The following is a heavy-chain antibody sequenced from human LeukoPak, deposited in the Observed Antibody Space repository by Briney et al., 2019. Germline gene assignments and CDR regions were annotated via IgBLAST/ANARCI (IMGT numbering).Heavy chain of an antibody. CDR1: GFTFSSYG. Sequence: GGSLRLSCAASGFTFSSYGMSWVRQAPGKGLEWVSAISGSGGNTYYADSVKGRFTISRDNSKNTLYLQMNSLRAEDTAVYYCASGVTMALIGMDVWGQGTTVTVSS. J-gene: IGHJ6*02. CDR2: ISGSGGNT. D-gene: IGHD3-10*01. CDR3: ASGVTMALIGMDV. V-gene: IGHV3-23*01.